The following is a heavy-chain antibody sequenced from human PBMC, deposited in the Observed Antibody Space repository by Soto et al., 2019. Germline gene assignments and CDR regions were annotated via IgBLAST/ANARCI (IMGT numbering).Heavy chain of an antibody. J-gene: IGHJ2*01. Sequence: QVQLVESGGGVVQPGRSLRLSCAASGFTFSRYTMHWVRQAPGKGLEWVAVTSYDGSTKYYADSVKGRFNISRDNSKNTLYLQMNSMRAEDTAVYYCATDGGFDYGFWYFDLWGRGTLVTVSS. D-gene: IGHD4-17*01. CDR1: GFTFSRYT. CDR2: TSYDGSTK. CDR3: ATDGGFDYGFWYFDL. V-gene: IGHV3-30-3*01.